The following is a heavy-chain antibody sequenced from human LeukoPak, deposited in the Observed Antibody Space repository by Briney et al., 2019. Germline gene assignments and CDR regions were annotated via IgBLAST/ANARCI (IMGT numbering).Heavy chain of an antibody. V-gene: IGHV4-59*08. J-gene: IGHJ4*02. D-gene: IGHD6-6*01. CDR3: ASGDSSSSILDDY. Sequence: SETLSLTCTVSGGSISGYYWSWIRQPPGKGLEWTGYIYYTGSTNYNPSLKSRVTISVDTSKNQFSLKLSSVTAADTAVYYCASGDSSSSILDDYWGQGTLVTVSS. CDR1: GGSISGYY. CDR2: IYYTGST.